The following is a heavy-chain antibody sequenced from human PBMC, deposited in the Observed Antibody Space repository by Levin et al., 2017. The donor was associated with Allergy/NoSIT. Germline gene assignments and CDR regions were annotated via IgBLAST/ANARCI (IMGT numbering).Heavy chain of an antibody. CDR2: ISGAGYNT. J-gene: IGHJ4*02. Sequence: GESLKISCAASGFTFSSYVMTWVRQAPGKGLEWVSSISGAGYNTYHADSVKGRFTISRDNSKNTLYLEMNSLRVEDTALYYCMNRRSPDIFSITWNDGYWGQGTLVTVSS. V-gene: IGHV3-23*01. CDR3: MNRRSPDIFSITWNDGY. D-gene: IGHD1-1*01. CDR1: GFTFSSYV.